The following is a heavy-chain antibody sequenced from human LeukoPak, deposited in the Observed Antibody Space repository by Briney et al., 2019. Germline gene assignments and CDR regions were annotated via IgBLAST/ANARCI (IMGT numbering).Heavy chain of an antibody. CDR2: ISYSGSNT. CDR1: RFIFGSYA. J-gene: IGHJ4*02. Sequence: GGSLRLSCAASRFIFGSYAMSWVRQAPGKGLEGVSTISYSGSNTYYADSVKGRFTISRDSSKNMLSLQMKSLRAEDTAVYYCAKAPLDRYYFDYWGQGTLVTVSS. V-gene: IGHV3-23*01. CDR3: AKAPLDRYYFDY.